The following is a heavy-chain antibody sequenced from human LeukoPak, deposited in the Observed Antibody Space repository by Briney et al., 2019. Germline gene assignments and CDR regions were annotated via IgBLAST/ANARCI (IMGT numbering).Heavy chain of an antibody. Sequence: GGSLRLSCAASGFTFSSYEMNWVRQAPGKGLEWVSYISSSGSTIYYADSVKGRFTISRDNAKNSLYLQMNSLRAEDTAVYYCARWEVAAGYGMDVWGQGATVTVSS. CDR3: ARWEVAAGYGMDV. CDR2: ISSSGSTI. J-gene: IGHJ6*02. CDR1: GFTFSSYE. D-gene: IGHD6-13*01. V-gene: IGHV3-48*03.